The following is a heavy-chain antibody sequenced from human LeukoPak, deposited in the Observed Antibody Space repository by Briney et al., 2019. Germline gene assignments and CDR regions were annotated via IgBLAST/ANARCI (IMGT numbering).Heavy chain of an antibody. CDR1: GFAFGSHW. Sequence: PGGSLRLSCAASGFAFGSHWMHCVRQAPGKGLVWVARIESDASNTRYADSVKGRFTISRGNANKTLYLQMNSLRAEDTAVYYCTRDGSGSRIPFDYWGQGTLVTVSS. D-gene: IGHD1-26*01. CDR3: TRDGSGSRIPFDY. V-gene: IGHV3-74*01. CDR2: IESDASNT. J-gene: IGHJ4*02.